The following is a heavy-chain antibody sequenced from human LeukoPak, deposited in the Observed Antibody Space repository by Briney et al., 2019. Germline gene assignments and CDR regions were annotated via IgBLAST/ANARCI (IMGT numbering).Heavy chain of an antibody. D-gene: IGHD3-10*01. CDR1: GYTFTSYA. CDR2: ISAYNGNT. CDR3: ARDMGFKSSDY. V-gene: IGHV1-18*01. Sequence: GASVKVSCKASGYTFTSYAMHWVRQAPGQRLEWMGWISAYNGNTNYAQKLQGRVTMTTDTSTSTAYMELRNLTSDDTAVYYCARDMGFKSSDYWGQGTLVTVSS. J-gene: IGHJ4*02.